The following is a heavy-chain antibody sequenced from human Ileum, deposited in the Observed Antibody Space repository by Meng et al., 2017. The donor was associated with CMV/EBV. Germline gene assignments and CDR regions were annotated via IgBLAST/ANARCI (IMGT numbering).Heavy chain of an antibody. D-gene: IGHD2-15*01. CDR1: GGSFSGYY. V-gene: IGHV4-34*01. Sequence: LTCAVYGGSFSGYYWSWIRQPPGKGLEWLGEINHSGSTNYNPSLKSRVTISVDTSKNQFSLKLSSVTAADTAVYYCARGRGLLPFDYWGQGTLVTVSS. CDR3: ARGRGLLPFDY. J-gene: IGHJ4*02. CDR2: INHSGST.